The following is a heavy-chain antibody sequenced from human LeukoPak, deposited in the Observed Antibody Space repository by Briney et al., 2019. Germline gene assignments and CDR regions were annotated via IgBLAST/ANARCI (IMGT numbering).Heavy chain of an antibody. CDR1: GYTFTGYY. CDR2: INPNSGGT. J-gene: IGHJ4*02. CDR3: ARTYSSSWYGMFDY. V-gene: IGHV1-2*02. Sequence: ASVRVSCKASGYTFTGYYMHWVRQAPGQGREGMGGINPNSGGTNYAQKFQGRVTMTRDTSISTAYMELSRLRSDDTAVYYCARTYSSSWYGMFDYWGRGTLVTVSS. D-gene: IGHD6-13*01.